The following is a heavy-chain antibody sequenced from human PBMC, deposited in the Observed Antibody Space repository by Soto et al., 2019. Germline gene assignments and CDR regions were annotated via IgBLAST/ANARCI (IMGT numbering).Heavy chain of an antibody. CDR1: GYRFNSYW. V-gene: IGHV5-10-1*01. CDR2: IDPNDSET. D-gene: IGHD2-21*02. Sequence: GESLKISCKGSGYRFNSYWISWVRQMPGEGLEWMGRIDPNDSETKYSPSFEGQVTISADRSIDTAYLEWSSLKAADTAMYYCASRNCGGDCYSHFDSWGQGALVTVSS. CDR3: ASRNCGGDCYSHFDS. J-gene: IGHJ4*02.